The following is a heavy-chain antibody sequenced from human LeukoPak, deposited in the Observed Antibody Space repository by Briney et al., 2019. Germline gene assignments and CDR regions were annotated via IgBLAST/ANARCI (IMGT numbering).Heavy chain of an antibody. D-gene: IGHD5-12*01. CDR2: INSDGSSI. CDR3: AREGRVSGYDFDC. J-gene: IGHJ4*02. Sequence: GGSLRLSCAASGFTFSSYWLHWVRQAPGKVRVWVSRINSDGSSITYADSVKGRFTISRDNAKNTLYLQMNSLRVEATAVYYCAREGRVSGYDFDCWGQGTLVTVSS. CDR1: GFTFSSYW. V-gene: IGHV3-74*03.